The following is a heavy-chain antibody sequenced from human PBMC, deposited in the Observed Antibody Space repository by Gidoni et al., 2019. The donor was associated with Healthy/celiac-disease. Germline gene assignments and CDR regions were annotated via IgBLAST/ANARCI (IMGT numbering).Heavy chain of an antibody. Sequence: QVQLVQSGAEVKKPGASVKVPCKASGYTFTGDYMHWVRQAPGQGLEWMGWINPNSGGTNYAQKCQGRVNMTRDTSISTAYMELSRLRSDDTAVYDCARITMVRGVIVAEYFQHWGQGTLVTVSS. CDR1: GYTFTGDY. CDR2: INPNSGGT. J-gene: IGHJ1*01. CDR3: ARITMVRGVIVAEYFQH. D-gene: IGHD3-10*01. V-gene: IGHV1-2*02.